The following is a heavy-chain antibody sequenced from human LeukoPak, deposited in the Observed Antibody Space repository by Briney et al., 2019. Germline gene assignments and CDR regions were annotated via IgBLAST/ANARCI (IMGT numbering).Heavy chain of an antibody. CDR3: ARHCSSTSCYGAFDI. CDR1: GYSFTNYW. CDR2: IYPGDSDT. Sequence: GESLKISCKDSGYSFTNYWIGWVRQMPGKGLEWMGIIYPGDSDTRYSPSFQGQVTISVDKSISTAFLQWSSLKASDTAMYYCARHCSSTSCYGAFDIWGQGTMVTVFS. J-gene: IGHJ3*02. D-gene: IGHD2-2*01. V-gene: IGHV5-51*01.